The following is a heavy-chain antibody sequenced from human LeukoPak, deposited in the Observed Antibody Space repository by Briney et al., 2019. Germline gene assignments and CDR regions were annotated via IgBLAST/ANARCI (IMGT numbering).Heavy chain of an antibody. J-gene: IGHJ1*01. CDR1: GGSFSGYY. D-gene: IGHD5-18*01. V-gene: IGHV4-34*01. CDR3: ARGRSGGYSLRH. Sequence: SETLSLTCAVYGGSFSGYYWSWIRQPPGKGLEWIGEINHSGSANYNPSLKSRVTISVDTSKNQFSLKLSSVTAADTAVHYCARGRSGGYSLRHWGQGTLVTVSS. CDR2: INHSGSA.